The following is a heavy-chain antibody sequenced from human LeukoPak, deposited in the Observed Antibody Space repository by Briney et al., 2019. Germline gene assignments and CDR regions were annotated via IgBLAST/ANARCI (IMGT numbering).Heavy chain of an antibody. J-gene: IGHJ4*02. CDR2: ISNNGGYT. V-gene: IGHV3-23*01. CDR3: AKQLGYCSDGSCYFPY. Sequence: GGSLRLSCAASGFTFSSSAMSWVRQAPGKGLEWVSAISNNGGYTYYADSEQGRFTISRDNSKSTLCLQMNSLRAEDTAVYYCAKQLGYCSDGSCYFPYWGQGTLVTVSS. D-gene: IGHD2-15*01. CDR1: GFTFSSSA.